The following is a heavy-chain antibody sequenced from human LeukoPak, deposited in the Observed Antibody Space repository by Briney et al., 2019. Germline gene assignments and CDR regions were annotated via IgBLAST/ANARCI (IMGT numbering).Heavy chain of an antibody. CDR1: GGSISSGDYY. Sequence: PSETLSLTCTVSGGSISSGDYYWSWIRQPPGKGLEWIGYIYYSGSTYYNPSLKSRVTISVDTSKNQFSLKLSSVTAADTAVYYCARDLGNSDAFDIWGQGTMVTVSS. J-gene: IGHJ3*02. CDR2: IYYSGST. V-gene: IGHV4-30-4*01. CDR3: ARDLGNSDAFDI. D-gene: IGHD1-1*01.